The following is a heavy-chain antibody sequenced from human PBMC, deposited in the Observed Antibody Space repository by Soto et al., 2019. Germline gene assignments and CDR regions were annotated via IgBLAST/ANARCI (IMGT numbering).Heavy chain of an antibody. CDR2: IIPIVGTA. CDR3: ARDREMATISDYYSYGMDV. CDR1: GGTFSSYA. Sequence: QVQLVQSGAEVKKPGSSVKVSCKASGGTFSSYAISWVRQAPGQGLEWMGGIIPIVGTANYAQKFQGRVTITADESTSTAYMELSSLRSEDTAVYYCARDREMATISDYYSYGMDVWGQGTTVTVSS. J-gene: IGHJ6*02. D-gene: IGHD5-12*01. V-gene: IGHV1-69*01.